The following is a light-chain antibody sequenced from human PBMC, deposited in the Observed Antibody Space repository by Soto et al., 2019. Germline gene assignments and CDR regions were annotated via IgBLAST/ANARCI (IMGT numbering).Light chain of an antibody. CDR2: DAS. CDR3: QLRSNWPPALT. CDR1: QSISSY. J-gene: IGKJ4*01. V-gene: IGKV3-11*01. Sequence: EIVLTQSPATLSLSPGERATLSCRASQSISSYLAWYQQKPGQAPRLLIYDASNRATGIPARFNGSGSGTDFTLTISSLEPEDFAVYYCQLRSNWPPALTFGGGTKVEIK.